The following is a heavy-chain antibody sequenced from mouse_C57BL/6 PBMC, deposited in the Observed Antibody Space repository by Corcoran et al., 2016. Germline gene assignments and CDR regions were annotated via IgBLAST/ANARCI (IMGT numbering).Heavy chain of an antibody. CDR2: INPNNGGT. V-gene: IGHV1-26*01. CDR3: ARNCNYYGSSYVRYFDV. Sequence: EVQLQQSGPELVKPGASVKISCKGSGYTFTDYYMNWVKQSHGKSLEWIGDINPNNGGTSYNQKFKGKATLTVDKSSSTAYMELRSLTSEDSAVYYCARNCNYYGSSYVRYFDVWGTSTTVTVSS. J-gene: IGHJ1*03. CDR1: GYTFTDYY. D-gene: IGHD1-1*01.